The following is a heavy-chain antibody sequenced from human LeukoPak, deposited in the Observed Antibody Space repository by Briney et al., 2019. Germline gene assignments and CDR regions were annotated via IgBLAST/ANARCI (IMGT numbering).Heavy chain of an antibody. CDR3: AKDLAGVYYYYYGMDV. J-gene: IGHJ6*02. Sequence: PGGSLRLSCAATGFALSSFSMHWVRQAPGKGLEWVAVISYDGSNKYYADSVKGRFTISRDNSKNTLYLQMDSLRAEDTAVYYCAKDLAGVYYYYYGMDVWGQGTTVTVSS. V-gene: IGHV3-30*18. CDR2: ISYDGSNK. CDR1: GFALSSFS.